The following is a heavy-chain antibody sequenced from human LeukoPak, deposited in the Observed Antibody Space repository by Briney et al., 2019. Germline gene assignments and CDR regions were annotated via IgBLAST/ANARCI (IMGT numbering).Heavy chain of an antibody. CDR1: GYTFTGYY. CDR2: INPNSGGT. V-gene: IGHV1-2*02. CDR3: ARIACSGGSCYLNVDSYYYGMDV. J-gene: IGHJ6*02. D-gene: IGHD2-15*01. Sequence: ASVKVSCMASGYTFTGYYMHWVRQAPGQGLEWMGWINPNSGGTNYAQKFQGRVTMTRDTSISTAYMELSRLRSDDTAVYYCARIACSGGSCYLNVDSYYYGMDVWGQGTTVTVSS.